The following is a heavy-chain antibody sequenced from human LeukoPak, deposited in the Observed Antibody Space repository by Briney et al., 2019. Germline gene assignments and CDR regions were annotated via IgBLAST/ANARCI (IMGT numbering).Heavy chain of an antibody. J-gene: IGHJ4*02. V-gene: IGHV3-21*01. CDR2: ISSSSSYI. D-gene: IGHD3-10*01. CDR1: GFTFSSYS. CDR3: ARDYYGSGSYFDY. Sequence: GGSLRLSCAASGFTFSSYSMNWVRQAPGKGLEWVSSISSSSSYIYYADSVKGRFTISRDNAKNSLYLQMNSLRAEDTAVYYCARDYYGSGSYFDYWGQGTLVTVSS.